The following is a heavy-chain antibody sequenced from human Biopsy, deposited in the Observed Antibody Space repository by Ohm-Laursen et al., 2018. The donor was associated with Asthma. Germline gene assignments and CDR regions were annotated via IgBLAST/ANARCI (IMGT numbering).Heavy chain of an antibody. CDR2: INAGNGNT. Sequence: SVKVSCKASGYTFTNYAIHWARQAPGQRPEWMGWINAGNGNTKYSQKFQGRVTITRDTSATTAYMELSSLRSEDTAVYYCARVRKDYYDSSGLSGGWFDPWGQGTLVTVSS. V-gene: IGHV1-3*01. CDR3: ARVRKDYYDSSGLSGGWFDP. J-gene: IGHJ5*02. D-gene: IGHD3-22*01. CDR1: GYTFTNYA.